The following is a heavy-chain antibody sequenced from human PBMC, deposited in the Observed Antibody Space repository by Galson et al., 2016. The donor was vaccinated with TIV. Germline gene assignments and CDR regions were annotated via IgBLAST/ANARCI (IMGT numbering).Heavy chain of an antibody. V-gene: IGHV5-51*03. CDR1: GYSFSNYW. CDR3: VRLGRLTVFGGITSHFDF. J-gene: IGHJ4*02. Sequence: QSGAEVKKPGESLIISCKTSGYSFSNYWIGWVRQMPGKGLEWMGIIYPPDSDSRYSPSFQGQVTMSVDKSLSTAYLQWSSLKASDTAIYDCVRLGRLTVFGGITSHFDFWGQGTLVAVSS. CDR2: IYPPDSDS. D-gene: IGHD3-3*01.